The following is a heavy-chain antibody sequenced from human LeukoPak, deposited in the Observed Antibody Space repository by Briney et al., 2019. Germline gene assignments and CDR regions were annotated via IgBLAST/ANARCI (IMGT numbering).Heavy chain of an antibody. CDR2: ISYSGTT. CDR1: GGSISSYY. D-gene: IGHD6-13*01. V-gene: IGHV4-59*01. J-gene: IGHJ4*02. Sequence: SETLSLTCTVSGGSISSYYWSWIRQPPGKGLEWIGYISYSGTTNYNPSLKSRVTISVAPSKNQFSLKLGSVTAPDTAVYYCARDRGNYFDYWGQGTLVTVSS. CDR3: ARDRGNYFDY.